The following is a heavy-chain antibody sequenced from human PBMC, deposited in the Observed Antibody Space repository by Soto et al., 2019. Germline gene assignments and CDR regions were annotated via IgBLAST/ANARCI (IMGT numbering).Heavy chain of an antibody. CDR1: GLSFGLYA. CDR2: INGSGGGT. J-gene: IGHJ6*01. CDR3: AKALYGYRYYHYVLDV. Sequence: GGYLKLSCAASGLSFGLYAMSWFRQAPGKGLEWVSGINGSGGGTYYADSVKGRFTISRDNSKNTVSLQMNSLRAEDTAVYFCAKALYGYRYYHYVLDVCGQGTTVTGSS. D-gene: IGHD2-8*01. V-gene: IGHV3-23*01.